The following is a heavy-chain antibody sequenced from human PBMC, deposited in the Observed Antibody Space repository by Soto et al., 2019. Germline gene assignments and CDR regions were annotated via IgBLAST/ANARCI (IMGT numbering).Heavy chain of an antibody. CDR3: ARGDIVVVPAARYYYYMDV. V-gene: IGHV4-59*12. D-gene: IGHD2-2*01. CDR2: INQSGST. J-gene: IGHJ6*03. Sequence: SQMLSLTCTVSGGSISSYYWRWIRQPPGKGLKWIGEINQSGSTNYNPSLKSRVTISVDTSKNQFSLKLSSVTAADTAVYYCARGDIVVVPAARYYYYMDVWGKGTTVTVSS. CDR1: GGSISSYY.